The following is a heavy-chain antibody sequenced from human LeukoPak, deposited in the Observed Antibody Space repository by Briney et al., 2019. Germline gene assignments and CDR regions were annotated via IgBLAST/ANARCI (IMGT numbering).Heavy chain of an antibody. CDR1: GGTFSSYA. CDR2: ISAYNGNT. Sequence: ASVKVSCKASGGTFSSYAISWVRQAPGQGLEWMGWISAYNGNTNYAQKLQGRVTMTTDTSTSTAYIELRSLRSDDTAVYYCARGDLGYCSSTSCYGPDYWGQGTLVTVSS. J-gene: IGHJ4*02. CDR3: ARGDLGYCSSTSCYGPDY. V-gene: IGHV1-18*01. D-gene: IGHD2-2*01.